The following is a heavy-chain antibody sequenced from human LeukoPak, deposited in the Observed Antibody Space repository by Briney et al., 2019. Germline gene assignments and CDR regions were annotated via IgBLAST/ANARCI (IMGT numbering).Heavy chain of an antibody. D-gene: IGHD6-6*01. V-gene: IGHV4-39*01. CDR1: GGSISSSSYY. Sequence: NPSETLSLTCTVSGGSISSSSYYWGWIRQPPGKGLEWIGSIYHSGSTYYNPSLKSRGTISVDTSKNQFSLNLNSVTAADTAVYYCARARAARRRVGWDYFDYWGQGTLVTVSS. J-gene: IGHJ4*02. CDR2: IYHSGST. CDR3: ARARAARRRVGWDYFDY.